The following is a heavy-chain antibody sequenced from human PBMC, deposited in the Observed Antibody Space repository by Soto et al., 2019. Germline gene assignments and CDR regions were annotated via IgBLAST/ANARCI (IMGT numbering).Heavy chain of an antibody. J-gene: IGHJ4*02. CDR2: INPSSGGT. D-gene: IGHD3-9*01. Sequence: ASVKVSCKASGYTFTGYYMHWVRQAPGQGLEWMGWINPSSGGTNYAQKFQGRVTMTRDTSISTAYMELSRLRSDDTAVYYCATGGFIRYFDWLSFDYRGQGTLATVSS. CDR1: GYTFTGYY. V-gene: IGHV1-2*02. CDR3: ATGGFIRYFDWLSFDY.